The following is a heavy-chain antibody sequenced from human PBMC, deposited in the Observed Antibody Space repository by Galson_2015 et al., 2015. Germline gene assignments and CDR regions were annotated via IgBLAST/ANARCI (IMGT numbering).Heavy chain of an antibody. J-gene: IGHJ4*02. CDR2: ISYDGSNK. CDR3: AKDEVDSSGWPYFDY. D-gene: IGHD6-19*01. V-gene: IGHV3-30*18. CDR1: GFTFSSYG. Sequence: SLRLSCAASGFTFSSYGMHWVRQAPGKGLEWVAAISYDGSNKYYADSVKGRFTISRDNSKNTLYLQMNSLRAEDTAVYYCAKDEVDSSGWPYFDYWGQGTLVTAPS.